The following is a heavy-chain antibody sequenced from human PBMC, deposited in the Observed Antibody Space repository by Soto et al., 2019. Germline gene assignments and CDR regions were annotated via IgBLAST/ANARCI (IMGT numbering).Heavy chain of an antibody. CDR1: GYSISSSNW. D-gene: IGHD6-13*01. V-gene: IGHV4-28*03. CDR2: IYYSGTT. CDR3: ARDTGSSSWANWFDP. Sequence: SETLSLSCAVSGYSISSSNWWGWIRQPPGKGLEWIGYIYYSGTTYYNPSLKSRVTMSVDTSKNQFSLKLSSVTAADTAVYYCARDTGSSSWANWFDPWGQGTLVTVS. J-gene: IGHJ5*02.